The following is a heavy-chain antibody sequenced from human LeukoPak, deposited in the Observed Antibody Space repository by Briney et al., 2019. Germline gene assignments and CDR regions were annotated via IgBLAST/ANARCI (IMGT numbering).Heavy chain of an antibody. V-gene: IGHV4-59*12. CDR1: GGSISSYY. J-gene: IGHJ1*01. D-gene: IGHD3-10*01. CDR2: SYYSGST. CDR3: ACMVRGTTNGPAEYFQH. Sequence: SETLSLTCTVSGGSISSYYWSWMRQPPGKGLEWRGYSYYSGSTNYNPSLKSRVTISVDTSKNQFSLKLSSVTAAHTAVYYCACMVRGTTNGPAEYFQHWGQGTLVTVSS.